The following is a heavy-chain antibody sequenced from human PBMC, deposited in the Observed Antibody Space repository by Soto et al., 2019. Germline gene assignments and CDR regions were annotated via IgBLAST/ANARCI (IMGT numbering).Heavy chain of an antibody. D-gene: IGHD1-26*01. CDR2: ISYDGSNK. V-gene: IGHV3-30*18. CDR1: GFTFSSYG. CDR3: AKDLFGGSYFGALFDY. Sequence: QVQLVESGGGVVQPGRSLRLSCAASGFTFSSYGMHWVRQAPGKVLEWVAVISYDGSNKYYADSVKGRFTISRDNSKNTLYLQMNSLRAEDTAVYYCAKDLFGGSYFGALFDYWGQGTLVTVSS. J-gene: IGHJ4*02.